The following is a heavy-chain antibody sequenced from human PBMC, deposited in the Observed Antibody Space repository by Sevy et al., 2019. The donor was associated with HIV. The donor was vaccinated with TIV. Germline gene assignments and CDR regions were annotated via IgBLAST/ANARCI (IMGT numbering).Heavy chain of an antibody. D-gene: IGHD3-3*01. V-gene: IGHV1-8*02. CDR3: ASGGSGDVWNYGYYYYGMDV. CDR1: GDTFSTYD. Sequence: ASVKVSCKASGDTFSTYDINWVRQAPGQGLEWMGWMSPKSGSTGFEQKFQGRLTMTRDTSINTAYLNLSSLRSEDTAIDYCASGGSGDVWNYGYYYYGMDVWGQGTTVTVSS. CDR2: MSPKSGST. J-gene: IGHJ6*02.